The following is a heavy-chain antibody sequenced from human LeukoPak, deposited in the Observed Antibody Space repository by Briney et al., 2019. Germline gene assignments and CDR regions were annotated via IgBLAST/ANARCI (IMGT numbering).Heavy chain of an antibody. CDR3: ARGGGGWYTLDY. J-gene: IGHJ4*02. V-gene: IGHV3-23*01. CDR2: ISGSGGST. CDR1: GFTFSSYA. D-gene: IGHD2-15*01. Sequence: GGSLRLSCAASGFTFSSYAMSWVRQAPGKGLEWVSAISGSGGSTYYADSVKGRFTISRDNSKNTLYLQMNSLRAEDTAVYYCARGGGGWYTLDYWGQGTLVTVSS.